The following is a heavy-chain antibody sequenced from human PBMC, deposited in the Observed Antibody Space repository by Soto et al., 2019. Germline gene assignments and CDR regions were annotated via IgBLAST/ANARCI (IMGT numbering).Heavy chain of an antibody. CDR1: GFTFSSHW. CDR2: INGDGGTT. CDR3: VRDLYGPGY. Sequence: GRSLRLSWAASGFTFSSHWMHWVRQTPGKGLVWVSRINGDGGTTHYADSVKGRFTISRDNAKSVLFLQMNSLRAEDTAVYYCVRDLYGPGYWGQGTVVTVSS. V-gene: IGHV3-74*01. D-gene: IGHD3-10*01. J-gene: IGHJ4*02.